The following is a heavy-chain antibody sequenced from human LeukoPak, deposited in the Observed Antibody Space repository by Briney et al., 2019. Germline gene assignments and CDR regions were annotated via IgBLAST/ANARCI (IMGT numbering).Heavy chain of an antibody. J-gene: IGHJ4*02. CDR2: INTYTGNP. V-gene: IGHV7-4-1*02. CDR3: ARSDHYGSGSYSTY. Sequence: GASVKISCKASGYTFTSYAINWVRQAPGQGLEWLGWINTYTGNPTYAQGFTGRFVFSLDTSVSTAYLQISSLKAEDTAVYYCARSDHYGSGSYSTYWGQRTLVTVSS. D-gene: IGHD3-10*01. CDR1: GYTFTSYA.